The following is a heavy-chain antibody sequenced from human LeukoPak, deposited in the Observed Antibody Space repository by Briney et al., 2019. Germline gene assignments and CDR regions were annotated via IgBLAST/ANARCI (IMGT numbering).Heavy chain of an antibody. D-gene: IGHD3-10*01. CDR3: ARDFTSGYPDYYYYMDV. CDR1: GFTFSSYE. J-gene: IGHJ6*03. V-gene: IGHV3-48*03. Sequence: GGSLRLSCAASGFTFSSYEMNWVRQAPGKGLEWISYISSSGTTIYYADSVKGRFTISRDNAKNSLYLQMNSLRAEDTAVYYCARDFTSGYPDYYYYMDVWGKGTTVTISS. CDR2: ISSSGTTI.